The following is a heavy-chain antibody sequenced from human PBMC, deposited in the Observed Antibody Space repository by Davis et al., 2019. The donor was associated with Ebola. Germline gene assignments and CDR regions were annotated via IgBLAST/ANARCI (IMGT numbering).Heavy chain of an antibody. Sequence: SETLSLTCAVYGGSFSGYYWSWIRQPPGKGLEWIGEINHSGSTNYKPSLKSRVTISVDTSKNQFSLKLSSVTAADTAVYYCARGNWERNYYYYGIDVWGQGTTVTVSS. CDR2: INHSGST. V-gene: IGHV4-34*01. CDR3: ARGNWERNYYYYGIDV. CDR1: GGSFSGYY. D-gene: IGHD3-16*01. J-gene: IGHJ6*02.